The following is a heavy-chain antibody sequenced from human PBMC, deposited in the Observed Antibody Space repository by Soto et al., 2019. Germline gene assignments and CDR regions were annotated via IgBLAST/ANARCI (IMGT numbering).Heavy chain of an antibody. Sequence: QVQLVQSGAEVKKPGASVKVSCKASGYTFTSYGISWVRQAPGQGLEWMGWISAYNGNTNYAQKLQGRVTMTTDTSTSTANKERRSRKSDDTAVYYWAREGGVGATSVDYGDYWGQGTLVTVSS. CDR2: ISAYNGNT. CDR3: AREGGVGATSVDYGDY. J-gene: IGHJ4*02. CDR1: GYTFTSYG. D-gene: IGHD1-26*01. V-gene: IGHV1-18*01.